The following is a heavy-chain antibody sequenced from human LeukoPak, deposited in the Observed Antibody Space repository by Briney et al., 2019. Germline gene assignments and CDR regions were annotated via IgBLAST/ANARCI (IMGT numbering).Heavy chain of an antibody. CDR1: GFTFSSYS. CDR3: AKGLGSQVAAAADY. CDR2: ISGGGGSA. D-gene: IGHD2-15*01. J-gene: IGHJ4*02. V-gene: IGHV3-43*02. Sequence: GGSLRLSCAASGFTFSSYSMNWVRQAPGKGLEWVSLISGGGGSAYYADSVKGRFTISRDNSKNSLYLQMKSLRIDDSALYYCAKGLGSQVAAAADYWGQGTLVTVSS.